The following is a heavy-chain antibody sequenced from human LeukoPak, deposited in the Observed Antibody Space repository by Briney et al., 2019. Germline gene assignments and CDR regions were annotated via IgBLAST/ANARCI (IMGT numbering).Heavy chain of an antibody. CDR1: GFTFSSYS. CDR3: ARDQDGYNPGSFDP. V-gene: IGHV3-21*01. CDR2: ISSSSSYI. J-gene: IGHJ5*02. D-gene: IGHD5-24*01. Sequence: GGSLRLSCAASGFTFSSYSMNWVRQAPGKGLEWVSSISSSSSYIYYADSVKGRFTISRDNAKNSLYLQMNSLRAEDTAVYYCARDQDGYNPGSFDPWGQGTLVTVSS.